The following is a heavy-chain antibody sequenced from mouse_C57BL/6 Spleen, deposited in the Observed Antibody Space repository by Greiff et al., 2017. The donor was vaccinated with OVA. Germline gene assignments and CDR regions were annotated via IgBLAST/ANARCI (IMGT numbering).Heavy chain of an antibody. CDR1: GYSITSGYY. J-gene: IGHJ1*03. Sequence: EVKVEESGPGLVKPSQSLSLTCSVTGYSITSGYYWNWIRQFPGNKLEWMGYISYDGSNNYNPSLKNRISITRDTSKNQFFLKLNSVTTEDTATYYCASYYGSYWYFDVWGTGTTVTVSS. D-gene: IGHD2-2*01. CDR3: ASYYGSYWYFDV. CDR2: ISYDGSN. V-gene: IGHV3-6*01.